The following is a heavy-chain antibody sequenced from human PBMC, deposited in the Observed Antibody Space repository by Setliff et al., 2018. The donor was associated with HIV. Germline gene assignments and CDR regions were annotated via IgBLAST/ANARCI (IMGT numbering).Heavy chain of an antibody. D-gene: IGHD2-2*01. J-gene: IGHJ5*02. CDR3: AKVAVTGYCDSTSCQNWFDP. Sequence: SETLSLTCTVSGGSISSYYWSWIRQTPGKGLEWIGQIYYNGITNYNPSLKSRVTISLDTSKNQFSLRLISVTAADTAVYYCAKVAVTGYCDSTSCQNWFDPWGQGTLVTVSS. V-gene: IGHV4-59*12. CDR1: GGSISSYY. CDR2: IYYNGIT.